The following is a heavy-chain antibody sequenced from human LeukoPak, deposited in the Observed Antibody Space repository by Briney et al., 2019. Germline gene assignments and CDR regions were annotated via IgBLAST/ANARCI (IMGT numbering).Heavy chain of an antibody. CDR2: LSGSGITT. J-gene: IGHJ4*01. Sequence: GGSRRLSCAASGFTFSNSAMGWVRQAPGKGLEWVSTLSGSGITTYYADSVNGRFTISRDNSKNTLYLQMNTLRAEDSALYYCAKGIYSSGWSYFDYWGHGTLVTVSS. CDR3: AKGIYSSGWSYFDY. V-gene: IGHV3-23*01. D-gene: IGHD6-19*01. CDR1: GFTFSNSA.